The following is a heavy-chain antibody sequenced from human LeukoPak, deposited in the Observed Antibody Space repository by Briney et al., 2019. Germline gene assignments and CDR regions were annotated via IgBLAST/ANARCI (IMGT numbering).Heavy chain of an antibody. J-gene: IGHJ6*02. CDR2: IYYSGST. CDR1: GGSISSSSYY. Sequence: SETLSLTCTVSGGSISSSSYYWGWIRQPPGKGLEWIGSIYYSGSTYYNPSLKSRVTISVDTSKNQFSLKLSSVTAADTAVYYCARDRNLPGYYYYGMGVWGQGTTVTVSS. V-gene: IGHV4-39*07. CDR3: ARDRNLPGYYYYGMGV.